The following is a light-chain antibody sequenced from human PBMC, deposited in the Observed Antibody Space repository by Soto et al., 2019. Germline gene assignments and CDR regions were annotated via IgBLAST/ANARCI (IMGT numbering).Light chain of an antibody. CDR3: QQYDNWPYT. J-gene: IGKJ2*01. CDR1: QSVSNN. CDR2: GAS. Sequence: EIVMTHSPATLPVSPGDRATLSCRASQSVSNNLAWYQQKPGQAPRLLIYGASTRATAIPARFSGSGSGTEFTLTISSLQSEDFAVYFCQQYDNWPYTFGQGTKVDIK. V-gene: IGKV3-15*01.